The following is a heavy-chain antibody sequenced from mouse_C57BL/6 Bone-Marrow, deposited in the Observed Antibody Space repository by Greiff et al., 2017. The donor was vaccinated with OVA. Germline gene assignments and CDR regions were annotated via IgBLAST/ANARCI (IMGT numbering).Heavy chain of an antibody. J-gene: IGHJ1*03. CDR3: ARKGAYYGSSHWYFDV. D-gene: IGHD1-1*01. CDR2: IYPRDGST. V-gene: IGHV1-85*01. CDR1: GYTFTSYD. Sequence: VQLQQSGPELVKPGASVKLSCKASGYTFTSYDINWVKQRPGQGLEWIGWIYPRDGSTKYNEKFKGKATLTVDTSSSTAYMELHSLTSEDSAVYFCARKGAYYGSSHWYFDVWGTGTTVTVSS.